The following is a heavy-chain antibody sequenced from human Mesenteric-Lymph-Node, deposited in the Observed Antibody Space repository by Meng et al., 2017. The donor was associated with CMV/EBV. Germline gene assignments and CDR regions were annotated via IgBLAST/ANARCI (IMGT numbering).Heavy chain of an antibody. CDR3: ARGKLLWFGESVDWFDS. CDR2: INTKTGEP. Sequence: YTFTAYGLSWVRQDQGQELEWMGWINTKTGEPTYAQSFTGRFVFSLDTSVSTSFLHISGLKPEDTAIYFCARGKLLWFGESVDWFDSWGHGTLVTVSS. CDR1: YTFTAYG. D-gene: IGHD3-10*01. J-gene: IGHJ5*01. V-gene: IGHV7-4-1*02.